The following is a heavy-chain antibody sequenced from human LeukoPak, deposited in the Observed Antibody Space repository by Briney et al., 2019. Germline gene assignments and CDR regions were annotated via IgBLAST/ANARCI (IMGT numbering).Heavy chain of an antibody. D-gene: IGHD3-3*01. CDR2: ICWSSGSI. J-gene: IGHJ4*02. CDR1: GFTFDDYA. V-gene: IGHV3-9*01. Sequence: PGGSLRLTCAASGFTFDDYAMHWVRQPPGKGLEWVSGICWSSGSIGYADSVKGPFTISRDNAKNSLYLQMNSLSAEDTALYYCAKNKGFSSYYFDYWGEGTLFTVSS. CDR3: AKNKGFSSYYFDY.